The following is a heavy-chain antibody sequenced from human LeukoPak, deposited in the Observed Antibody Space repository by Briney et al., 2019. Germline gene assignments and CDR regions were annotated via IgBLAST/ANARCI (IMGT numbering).Heavy chain of an antibody. CDR2: INHSGST. J-gene: IGHJ6*03. CDR1: GGSFSGYY. V-gene: IGHV4-34*01. Sequence: PSETLSLTCAVYGGSFSGYYWSWIRQPPGKGLEWIGEINHSGSTNYNPSLKSRVTISVDTSKNQFSLKLSSVTAADTAVYYCARRGVGSGSYYYYYYMDVWGKGTTVTISS. CDR3: ARRGVGSGSYYYYYYMDV. D-gene: IGHD3-10*01.